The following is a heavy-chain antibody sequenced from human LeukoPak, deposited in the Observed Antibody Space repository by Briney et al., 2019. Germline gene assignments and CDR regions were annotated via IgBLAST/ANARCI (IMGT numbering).Heavy chain of an antibody. J-gene: IGHJ4*02. V-gene: IGHV3-30*18. D-gene: IGHD3-9*01. Sequence: GGSLRLSCAASGFTFSSYGMHWVRQAPGKGLEWVAVISYDGSNKYYADSVKGRFTMSRDNSKNTLYLQMNSLRAEDTAVYYCAKDRFGNYDILTGPLGYWGQGTLVTVSS. CDR1: GFTFSSYG. CDR3: AKDRFGNYDILTGPLGY. CDR2: ISYDGSNK.